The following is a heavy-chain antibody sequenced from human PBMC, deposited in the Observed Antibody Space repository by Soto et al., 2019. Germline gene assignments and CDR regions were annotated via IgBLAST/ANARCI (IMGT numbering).Heavy chain of an antibody. Sequence: SLRLSCAASGFTFSSYAMSWVRQAPGKGLEWVSAISGSGGSTYYADSVKGRFTISRDNSKNTLYLQMNSLRVEDTAVYYCAKGPHSSSWHDYWGQGTLVTVSS. CDR1: GFTFSSYA. CDR3: AKGPHSSSWHDY. CDR2: ISGSGGST. J-gene: IGHJ4*02. V-gene: IGHV3-23*01. D-gene: IGHD6-13*01.